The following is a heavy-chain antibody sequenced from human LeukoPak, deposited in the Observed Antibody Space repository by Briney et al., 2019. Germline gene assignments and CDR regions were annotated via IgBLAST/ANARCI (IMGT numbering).Heavy chain of an antibody. J-gene: IGHJ4*02. D-gene: IGHD6-19*01. CDR3: AKDLSSGSRRAY. V-gene: IGHV3-23*01. CDR1: GFTFSSYA. Sequence: PGGSLRLSCAASGFTFSSYAMSWVRQAPGKGLEWVSGISGSGGSTFYADSVKGRFTISRDNSKNTLYLQMNSLRAEDTGVYYCAKDLSSGSRRAYWGQGTLVTVSS. CDR2: ISGSGGST.